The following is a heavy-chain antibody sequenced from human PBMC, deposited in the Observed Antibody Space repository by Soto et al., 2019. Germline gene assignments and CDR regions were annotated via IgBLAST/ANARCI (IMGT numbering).Heavy chain of an antibody. J-gene: IGHJ4*02. V-gene: IGHV3-23*01. CDR2: ISGSGGST. CDR1: GFTFSSYA. D-gene: IGHD6-6*01. CDR3: ASGRTYSSSSGLDY. Sequence: EVQLLESGGGLVQPGGSLRLSCAASGFTFSSYAMSWVRQAPGKGLEWVSAISGSGGSTYYADSVKGRFTISRDNSKNTLYLQMNSLRADDSAVYYCASGRTYSSSSGLDYWGQGTLVTVSS.